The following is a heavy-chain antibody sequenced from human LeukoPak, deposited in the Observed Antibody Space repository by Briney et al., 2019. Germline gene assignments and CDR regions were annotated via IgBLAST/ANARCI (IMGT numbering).Heavy chain of an antibody. D-gene: IGHD5-12*01. J-gene: IGHJ4*02. CDR1: GYTFTGYY. CDR2: INPNSGGT. Sequence: ASVKVSCKASGYTFTGYYMHWVRQAPGQGLEWMGWINPNSGGTNYAQKFQGRATMTRDTSISTAYMELSRLRSDGTAVYYCARDFERVDIVATISRYWGQGTLVTVSS. CDR3: ARDFERVDIVATISRY. V-gene: IGHV1-2*02.